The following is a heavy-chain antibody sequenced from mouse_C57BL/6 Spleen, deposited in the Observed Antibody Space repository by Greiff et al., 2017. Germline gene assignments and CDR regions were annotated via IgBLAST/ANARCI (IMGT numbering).Heavy chain of an antibody. J-gene: IGHJ2*01. V-gene: IGHV5-4*01. D-gene: IGHD1-1*01. CDR3: ARCYSSYFDY. CDR2: ISDGGSYT. Sequence: EVQLVESGGGLVKPGGSLKLSCAASGFTFSSYAMSWVRQTPEKRLEWVATISDGGSYTYYPDNVKGRFTISRDNAKNNLYLQMSHLKSEDTAMYYCARCYSSYFDYWGQGTTLTVSS. CDR1: GFTFSSYA.